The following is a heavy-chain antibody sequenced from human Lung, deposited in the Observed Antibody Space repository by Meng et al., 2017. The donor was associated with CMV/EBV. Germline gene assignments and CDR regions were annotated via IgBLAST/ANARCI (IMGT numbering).Heavy chain of an antibody. Sequence: VQVQGAGQGWGKPSRTLPCSCAVCGGSISSGSYCWSGSRQPAGKVLEFIGRIYISGSINYTPSLSSLVTIAVDTAKNQFSLQLSSVAAADTVVYYCAAGGLGLIAIFGAIDYWGQGTLVTVSS. V-gene: IGHV4-61*02. CDR2: IYISGSI. CDR3: AAGGLGLIAIFGAIDY. D-gene: IGHD3-3*01. CDR1: GGSISSGSYC. J-gene: IGHJ4*02.